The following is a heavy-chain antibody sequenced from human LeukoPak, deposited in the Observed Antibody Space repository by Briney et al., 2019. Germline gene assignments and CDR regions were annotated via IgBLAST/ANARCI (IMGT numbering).Heavy chain of an antibody. V-gene: IGHV3-64*01. J-gene: IGHJ4*02. CDR2: ISSNGGST. CDR1: GFTFSSYA. D-gene: IGHD3-3*01. Sequence: GGPLRLSCAASGFTFSSYAMHWVRQAPGKGLEYVSAISSNGGSTYYANSVKGRFTISRDNSKNTLYLQMGSLRAEDMAVYYCARGYDFWSGYWSHSGYWGQGTLVTVSS. CDR3: ARGYDFWSGYWSHSGY.